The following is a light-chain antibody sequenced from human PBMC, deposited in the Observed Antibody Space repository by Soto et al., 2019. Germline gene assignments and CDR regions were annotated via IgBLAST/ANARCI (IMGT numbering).Light chain of an antibody. CDR1: SSDVGTYNY. V-gene: IGLV2-14*01. J-gene: IGLJ3*02. CDR3: SSYTTSDTWV. Sequence: QSALTQPASVSGSPGQSITISCTGTSSDVGTYNYVSWYRQHPGKAPKLMIYEVNNRPSGVSNRFSGSKSGNTASLTISGLQAEDEADYYCSSYTTSDTWVFGGGTQLTVL. CDR2: EVN.